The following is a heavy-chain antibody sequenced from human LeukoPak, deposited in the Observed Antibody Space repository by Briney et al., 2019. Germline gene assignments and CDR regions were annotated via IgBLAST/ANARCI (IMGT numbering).Heavy chain of an antibody. V-gene: IGHV4-4*07. CDR1: GGSISSYY. J-gene: IGHJ6*03. CDR3: ARDRGQLVFYYYYYYMDV. Sequence: PSETLSLTCTVSGGSISSYYWSWIRQPAGKGLEWIGRIYTSVSTNYNPSLKSRVTMSVDTSKNQFSLKLSTVTAADTAVYYCARDRGQLVFYYYYYYMDVWGKGTTVTVSS. D-gene: IGHD6-6*01. CDR2: IYTSVST.